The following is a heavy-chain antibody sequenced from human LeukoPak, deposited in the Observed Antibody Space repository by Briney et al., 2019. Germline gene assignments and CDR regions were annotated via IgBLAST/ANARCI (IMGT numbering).Heavy chain of an antibody. V-gene: IGHV3-30*04. Sequence: GGSLRLSCAASGFTFGNYAMHWVRQAPGKGLEWVAVISDDGSNKYYADSVKGRFTISRDNSKNTVYVQMNSPRAEDTAVYYCARAYCSGGTCSFDYWGQGTLVTVSS. J-gene: IGHJ4*02. D-gene: IGHD2-15*01. CDR3: ARAYCSGGTCSFDY. CDR2: ISDDGSNK. CDR1: GFTFGNYA.